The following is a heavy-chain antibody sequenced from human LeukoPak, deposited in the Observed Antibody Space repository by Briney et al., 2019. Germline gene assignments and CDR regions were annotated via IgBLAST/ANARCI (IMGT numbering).Heavy chain of an antibody. CDR2: INPNSGGT. V-gene: IGHV1-2*02. Sequence: ASVKVSCKAAGYTFTGYYMHWVRQAPGQGLEWMGWINPNSGGTNYAQRFQGRVTMTRDTSISTAYMELSRLTSDDTAVYYCARDPPIGGADVFDIWGQGTMVTVSS. D-gene: IGHD3-10*01. J-gene: IGHJ3*02. CDR3: ARDPPIGGADVFDI. CDR1: GYTFTGYY.